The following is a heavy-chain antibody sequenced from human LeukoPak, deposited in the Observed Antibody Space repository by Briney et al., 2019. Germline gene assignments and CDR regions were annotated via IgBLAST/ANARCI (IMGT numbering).Heavy chain of an antibody. CDR2: INPNIGAT. V-gene: IGHV1-2*02. D-gene: IGHD1-14*01. J-gene: IGHJ4*02. CDR3: ARGQLTDDLDY. CDR1: GYTFTYYF. Sequence: ASVTVSFKASGYTFTYYFIHWVRQAPGQGLEWMGWINPNIGATKYARKFQDRVTMPRDTSSITAYMELGRRRSDGTAVYYCARGQLTDDLDYWGQGTLVSVSS.